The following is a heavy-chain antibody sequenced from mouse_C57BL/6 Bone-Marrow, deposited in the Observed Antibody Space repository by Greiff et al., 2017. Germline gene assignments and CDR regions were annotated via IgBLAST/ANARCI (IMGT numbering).Heavy chain of an antibody. CDR2: IRNKANNPAT. CDR1: GFTFSDAW. J-gene: IGHJ3*01. V-gene: IGHV6-6*01. CDR3: TSYGNYGWGFAY. D-gene: IGHD2-1*01. Sequence: EVKVEESGGGLVQPGGSMKLSCAASGFTFSDAWMDWVRQSPEKGLEWVAEIRNKANNPATYYAESVKGRFTISRDDSKSSVYLQMNSLRAEDTGIYYCTSYGNYGWGFAYWGQGTLVTVSA.